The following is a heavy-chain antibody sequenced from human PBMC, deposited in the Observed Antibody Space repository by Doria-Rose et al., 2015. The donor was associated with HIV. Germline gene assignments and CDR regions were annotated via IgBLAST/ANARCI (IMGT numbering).Heavy chain of an antibody. D-gene: IGHD1-1*01. CDR3: ARGLLRGGWNDVDYYYGMDV. CDR1: GGSFSGYY. CDR2: IHHSGSA. J-gene: IGHJ6*02. Sequence: QVQLQESGAGLVKPSETLSLTCAVFGGSFSGYYWSWIRQPPWKGLEWIGEIHHSGSANYKTSLKSRVTISLDTSKNLFSLKLSSVTAADTAAYYCARGLLRGGWNDVDYYYGMDVWGQGTTVTVSS. V-gene: IGHV4-34*01.